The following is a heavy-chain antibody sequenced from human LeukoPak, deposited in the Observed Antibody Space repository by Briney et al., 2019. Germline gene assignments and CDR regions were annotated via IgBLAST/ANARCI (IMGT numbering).Heavy chain of an antibody. Sequence: PSETLSLTCTVSGGSISSSSYYWGWIRQPPGKGLEWIGSIYYSGSTYYNPSLKSRVTISVDTSKNQFSLKLSSVTAADTAVYYCASRQSYYDYVWGSYRFGPNWFDPWGQGTLVTVSS. CDR1: GGSISSSSYY. J-gene: IGHJ5*02. D-gene: IGHD3-16*02. V-gene: IGHV4-39*07. CDR3: ASRQSYYDYVWGSYRFGPNWFDP. CDR2: IYYSGST.